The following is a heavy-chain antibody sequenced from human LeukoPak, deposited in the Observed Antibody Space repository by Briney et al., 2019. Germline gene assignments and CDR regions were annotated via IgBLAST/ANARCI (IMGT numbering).Heavy chain of an antibody. CDR1: GGSFSGYY. D-gene: IGHD5-18*01. J-gene: IGHJ3*02. V-gene: IGHV4-34*01. Sequence: SETLSLTCAVYGGSFSGYYWSWIRQPPGKGLEWIGEINHSGSTNYNPSLKSRVTISVDTSKSQFSLKLSSVTAADTAVYYCARGGYSYGDIWGQGTMVTVSS. CDR2: INHSGST. CDR3: ARGGYSYGDI.